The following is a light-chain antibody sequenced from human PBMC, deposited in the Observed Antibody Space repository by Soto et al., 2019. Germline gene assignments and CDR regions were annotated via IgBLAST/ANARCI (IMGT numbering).Light chain of an antibody. Sequence: EIVLTQSPATLALSPGERATLSCRASQIFNRNFLAWYRHKPGQPPRLLINGASSRATGIPDRFSGSGSGTDFTLTISRLEPEDFAVYYCQGYRYSLACFGGGTKVEIK. CDR2: GAS. CDR1: QIFNRNF. CDR3: QGYRYSLAC. V-gene: IGKV3-20*01. J-gene: IGKJ4*01.